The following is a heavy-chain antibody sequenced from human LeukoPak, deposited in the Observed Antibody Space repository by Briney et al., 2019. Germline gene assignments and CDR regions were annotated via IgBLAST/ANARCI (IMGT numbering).Heavy chain of an antibody. CDR3: ARTNSSSWYRIYYFDY. Sequence: PSETLSLTCTVSGGSISSYYWSWIRQPPGKGLEWIGYIYYSGSTNYNPSLKSRVTISVDTSKNQFSLKLSSVTAADTAVYYCARTNSSSWYRIYYFDYWGQGTLVTVSS. J-gene: IGHJ4*02. CDR1: GGSISSYY. CDR2: IYYSGST. D-gene: IGHD6-13*01. V-gene: IGHV4-59*12.